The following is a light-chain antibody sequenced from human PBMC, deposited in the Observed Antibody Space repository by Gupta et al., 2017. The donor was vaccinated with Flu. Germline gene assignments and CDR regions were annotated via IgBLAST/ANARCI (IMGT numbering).Light chain of an antibody. CDR3: QQRSNWPLT. J-gene: IGKJ3*01. V-gene: IGKV3-11*01. CDR1: HNVSSY. CDR2: DTS. Sequence: GERATLSCRASHNVSSYLAWYQHKPGQAPMLLIYDTSNRATGIPARFSGSGSGTDFTLTISSLEPEDFAVYYCQQRSNWPLTFGPGTKVDIE.